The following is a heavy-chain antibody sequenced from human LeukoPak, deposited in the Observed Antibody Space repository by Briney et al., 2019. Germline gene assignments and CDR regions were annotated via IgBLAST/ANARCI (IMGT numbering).Heavy chain of an antibody. Sequence: QPGGSLRLSCAASGFTFNNYAMTWVRQAPGKGLEWVSAIGDNGGDTKYAASVKGRFTISRDNSRSALYLQMNTLRVEDTAIYYCGRDWKLDYWGQGTLVTVSS. CDR3: GRDWKLDY. CDR2: IGDNGGDT. J-gene: IGHJ4*02. D-gene: IGHD1-1*01. V-gene: IGHV3-23*01. CDR1: GFTFNNYA.